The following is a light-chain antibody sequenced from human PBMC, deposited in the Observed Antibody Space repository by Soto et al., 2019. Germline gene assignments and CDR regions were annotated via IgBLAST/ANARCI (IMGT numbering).Light chain of an antibody. CDR2: DAS. Sequence: DIQMTQSPSTLSASVGDRVTITCRASQSISSWLAWYQQKPGKAPKLLIYDASSLESGVPSRFRGSGSETEFTLTISSLQPDDFATYYCQQYNSYSPGRTFGQGTKVEIK. CDR1: QSISSW. CDR3: QQYNSYSPGRT. V-gene: IGKV1-5*01. J-gene: IGKJ1*01.